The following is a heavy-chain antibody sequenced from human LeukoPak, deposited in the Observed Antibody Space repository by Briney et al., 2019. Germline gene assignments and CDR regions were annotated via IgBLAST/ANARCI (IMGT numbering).Heavy chain of an antibody. J-gene: IGHJ4*02. CDR3: ARQPEIEYSYGFGDY. Sequence: SETLSLTCIVSGDSIRSANFFWGWFPQPPGKGPEWIGTIDYTRRTFYSPSETSRVIVSLDTSKIQFALRPTSMTAADTAVYYCARQPEIEYSYGFGDYWGQGRLVTVTS. CDR1: GDSIRSANFF. D-gene: IGHD5-18*01. V-gene: IGHV4-39*01. CDR2: IDYTRRT.